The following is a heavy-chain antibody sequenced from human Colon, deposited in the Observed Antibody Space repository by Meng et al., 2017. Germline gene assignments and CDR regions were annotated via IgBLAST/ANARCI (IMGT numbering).Heavy chain of an antibody. V-gene: IGHV3-7*01. CDR3: ARGGVGGSFGD. Sequence: GGSLRSPFEVCGFTFSSYWVGWVRQAPGKGLEWVANIKQVGVDKSYMGSVECRFPISRDNAKNSLFLQMNTLRAENTAVYYCARGGVGGSFGDWGQGTLVTVSS. CDR2: IKQVGVDK. D-gene: IGHD1-26*01. CDR1: GFTFSSYW. J-gene: IGHJ4*02.